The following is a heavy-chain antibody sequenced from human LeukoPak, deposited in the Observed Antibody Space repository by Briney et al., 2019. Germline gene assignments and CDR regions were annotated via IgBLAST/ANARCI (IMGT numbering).Heavy chain of an antibody. CDR3: AKDDSIAAAGIRSPIDY. J-gene: IGHJ4*02. D-gene: IGHD6-13*01. CDR2: IRYDGGNK. CDR1: GFTFSSYG. V-gene: IGHV3-30*02. Sequence: GGSLRLSCAASGFTFSSYGMNLVRQAPGKGLEWVAFIRYDGGNKYYADSVKGRFTISRDNSKNTLYLQMNSLRAEDTAVYYCAKDDSIAAAGIRSPIDYWGQGTLVTVSS.